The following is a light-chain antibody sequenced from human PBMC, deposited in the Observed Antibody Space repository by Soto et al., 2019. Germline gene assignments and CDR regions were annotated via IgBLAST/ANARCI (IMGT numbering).Light chain of an antibody. CDR3: QQSYSTPIT. J-gene: IGKJ5*01. CDR1: QSISTY. V-gene: IGKV1-39*01. Sequence: DIQMTQSPSSLSASVSDRVTITCRASQSISTYLNWYQQKPGKAPKLLIYAASSLQTGVPSRFSGSGSGTDFTLTISSLQPEDFATYYCQQSYSTPITFGQGTRLEMK. CDR2: AAS.